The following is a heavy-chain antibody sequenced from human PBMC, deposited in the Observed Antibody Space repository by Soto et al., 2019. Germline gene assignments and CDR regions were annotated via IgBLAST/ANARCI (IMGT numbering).Heavy chain of an antibody. V-gene: IGHV4-59*01. J-gene: IGHJ6*02. CDR2: IHYSGSY. Sequence: SETLSLTCTVSGGFIWGWIRQPPGKGLEWIGYIHYSGSYNYNPSLKSRVTISVDTSKNQFSLKLGSVTAADTAVYYCARDRNWKGYYRMDVWGQGTTVTVSS. CDR1: GGFI. CDR3: ARDRNWKGYYRMDV. D-gene: IGHD1-1*01.